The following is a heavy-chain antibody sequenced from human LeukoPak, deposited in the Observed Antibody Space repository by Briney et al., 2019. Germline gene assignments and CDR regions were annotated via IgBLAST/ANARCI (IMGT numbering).Heavy chain of an antibody. CDR3: TRDINWNYGY. Sequence: ASVKVSCKASGYTLTDSYMDWVRQAPGQGLEWMGWINPNSGDTNYAQKFQGRLTMTRDTSISTAYMELSRLTSDDTAVYYCTRDINWNYGYGGQGTLVTVPS. J-gene: IGHJ4*02. V-gene: IGHV1-2*02. CDR2: INPNSGDT. D-gene: IGHD1-7*01. CDR1: GYTLTDSY.